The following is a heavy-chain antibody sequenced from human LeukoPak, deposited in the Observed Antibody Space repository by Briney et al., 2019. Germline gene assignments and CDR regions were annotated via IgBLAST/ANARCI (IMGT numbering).Heavy chain of an antibody. CDR1: GFTFSSYG. V-gene: IGHV3-30*18. CDR3: AKDFVFKGSSWYDVGYFQH. CDR2: ISYDGSNK. Sequence: PGGSLRLSCAASGFTFSSYGMHWVRQAPGKGLEWVAVISYDGSNKYYADSVKGRFTISRDNSKNTLYLQMNSLRAEDTAVYYCAKDFVFKGSSWYDVGYFQHWGQGTLVTVSS. D-gene: IGHD6-13*01. J-gene: IGHJ1*01.